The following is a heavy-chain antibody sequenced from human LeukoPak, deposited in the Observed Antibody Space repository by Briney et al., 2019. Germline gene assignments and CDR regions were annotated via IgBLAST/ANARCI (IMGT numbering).Heavy chain of an antibody. J-gene: IGHJ3*02. D-gene: IGHD3-22*01. Sequence: GGSLRLSCAASGFTVSSNYMNWVRQAPGKGLEWVSSIRGSGGRIHYADSVKGRFTIARDNSKNTLYLQMRSLRAEDTAVYYCAKDGDYYDSSALVALDTWGQGTMVTVSS. CDR3: AKDGDYYDSSALVALDT. CDR1: GFTVSSNY. CDR2: IRGSGGRI. V-gene: IGHV3-23*01.